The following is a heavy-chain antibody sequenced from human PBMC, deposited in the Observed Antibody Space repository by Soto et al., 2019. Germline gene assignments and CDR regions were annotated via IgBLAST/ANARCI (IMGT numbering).Heavy chain of an antibody. J-gene: IGHJ6*02. D-gene: IGHD3-10*01. CDR2: INYDGYS. V-gene: IGHV4-59*08. CDR3: ARHGFGPLHGLVDV. CDR1: GGSITNYY. Sequence: QVQLQESGPGLVKPSETLSLTCTVSGGSITNYYCSWFRQPPGKGLEWIGYINYDGYSAYNLSLKGXVXMSMDASKTRFSLLLESVTATDTAVYYCARHGFGPLHGLVDVWGPGTTVIVSS.